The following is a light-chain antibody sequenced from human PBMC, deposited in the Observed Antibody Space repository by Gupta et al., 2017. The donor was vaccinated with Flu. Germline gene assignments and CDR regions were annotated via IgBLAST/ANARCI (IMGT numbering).Light chain of an antibody. CDR3: AAWDDSLNGPEVV. CDR2: SNN. J-gene: IGLJ2*01. V-gene: IGLV1-44*01. CDR1: SPNIGSNT. Sequence: QSVLTQPPSASGPPGQRVTIPGTGSSPNIGSNTVNWYQQFPGTVPKLLIYSNNQRPSGVPDRSSCSKSGTSAALAISGLQSEDEADYYCAAWDDSLNGPEVVVGGGTKLTVL.